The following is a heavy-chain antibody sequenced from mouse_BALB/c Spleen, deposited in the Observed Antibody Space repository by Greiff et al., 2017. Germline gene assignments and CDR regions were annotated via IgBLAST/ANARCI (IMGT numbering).Heavy chain of an antibody. CDR3: ARPNWDYFDY. CDR1: GFTFSSFG. D-gene: IGHD4-1*02. Sequence: DVKLVESGGGLVQPGGSRKLSCAASGFTFSSFGMHWVRQAPEKGLEWVAYISSGSSTIYYADTVKGRFTISRDNPKNTLFLQMTSLRSEDTAMYYCARPNWDYFDYWGQGTTLTVSS. CDR2: ISSGSSTI. V-gene: IGHV5-17*02. J-gene: IGHJ2*01.